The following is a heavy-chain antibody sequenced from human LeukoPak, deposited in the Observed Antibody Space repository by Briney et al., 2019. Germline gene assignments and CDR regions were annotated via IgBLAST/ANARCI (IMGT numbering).Heavy chain of an antibody. V-gene: IGHV1-2*02. CDR1: GGTFDRYA. Sequence: ASVKVSCKASGGTFDRYAINWVRQAPGQGLEWMGWINLNNGGTNFAQNFQGRVTMTRDTSISTAYMELSRLRSDDTAVYYCARGWVAATGTWFQHWGQGTLITVSS. J-gene: IGHJ1*01. D-gene: IGHD6-13*01. CDR2: INLNNGGT. CDR3: ARGWVAATGTWFQH.